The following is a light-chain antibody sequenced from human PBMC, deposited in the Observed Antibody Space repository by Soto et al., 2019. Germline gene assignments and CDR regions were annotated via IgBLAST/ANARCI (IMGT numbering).Light chain of an antibody. J-gene: IGKJ2*01. CDR3: LQYNNCTTYT. CDR1: QSVSSN. V-gene: IGKV3-15*01. CDR2: GAS. Sequence: EIVMTQSPATLSVSPGERATLSCRASQSVSSNLAWYQQKPGQATRLLIYGASTRATGIPARFSGSGSGTELTLTIISLQSEDFAVYYCLQYNNCTTYTFGQGTKLEIK.